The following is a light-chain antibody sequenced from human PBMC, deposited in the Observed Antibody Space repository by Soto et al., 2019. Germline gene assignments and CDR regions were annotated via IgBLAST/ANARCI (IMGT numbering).Light chain of an antibody. CDR2: KND. CDR1: DSKIGPKT. J-gene: IGLJ1*01. CDR3: AAWDDSLNAYV. Sequence: VLTKPPPASGTPGQRVTTFCLGGDSKIGPKTVNWYRQVPGRAPKLLINKNDQRPSGVPDRISGSKSGTSASLAISGLHSDDEADYYCAAWDDSLNAYVFGIGTKVTVL. V-gene: IGLV1-44*01.